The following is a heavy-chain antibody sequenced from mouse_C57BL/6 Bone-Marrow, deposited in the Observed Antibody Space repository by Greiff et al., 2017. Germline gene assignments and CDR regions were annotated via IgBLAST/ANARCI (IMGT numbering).Heavy chain of an antibody. D-gene: IGHD2-4*01. CDR2: ILPSIGRK. J-gene: IGHJ4*01. V-gene: IGHV15-2*01. Sequence: VKLKLSGSELRRPGSSVKLSCKDFDSEVFPIAYMSWVRQKPGHGFVWIGGILPSIGRKIYGEKFEDKATLDADTLSNTAYLELNSLTSEDSAIYYGARDDYDGDYAMDDWGQGTSVTVSS. CDR3: ARDDYDGDYAMDD. CDR1: DSEVFPIAY.